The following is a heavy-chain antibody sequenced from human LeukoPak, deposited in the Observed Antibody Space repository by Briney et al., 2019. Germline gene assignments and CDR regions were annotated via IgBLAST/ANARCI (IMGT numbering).Heavy chain of an antibody. CDR3: ARGPPYIVVVTAIGFFDY. J-gene: IGHJ4*02. Sequence: PSETLSLTCIVSGSSISSSRYYWGWIRQPPGKGLEWIGEINHSGSTNYNPSLKSRVTISVDTSKNQFSLKLSSVTAADTAVYYCARGPPYIVVVTAIGFFDYWGQGTLVTVSS. CDR2: INHSGST. D-gene: IGHD2-21*02. CDR1: GSSISSSRYY. V-gene: IGHV4-39*07.